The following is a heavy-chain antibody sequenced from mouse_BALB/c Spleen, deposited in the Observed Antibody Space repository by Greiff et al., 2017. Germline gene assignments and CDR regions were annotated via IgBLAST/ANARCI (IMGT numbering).Heavy chain of an antibody. Sequence: MMLVESGPGLVAPSQSLSITCTVSGFSLTSYGVHWVRQPPGKGLEWLGVIWAGGSTNYNSALMSRLSISKDNSKSQVFLKMNSLQTDDTAMYYCARDYYGAYAMDYWGQGTSVTVSS. V-gene: IGHV2-9*02. CDR1: GFSLTSYG. J-gene: IGHJ4*01. D-gene: IGHD1-1*01. CDR2: IWAGGST. CDR3: ARDYYGAYAMDY.